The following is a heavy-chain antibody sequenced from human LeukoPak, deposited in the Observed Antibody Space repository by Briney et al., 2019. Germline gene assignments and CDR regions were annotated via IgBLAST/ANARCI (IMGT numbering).Heavy chain of an antibody. V-gene: IGHV1-24*01. CDR3: ARAGRSGSYYVLFDY. D-gene: IGHD1-26*01. CDR1: GYTLTELS. CDR2: FDPENGET. Sequence: ASVKVSCKVSGYTLTELSMHWVRQAPGKGLEWMGGFDPENGETIYAQKFQGRVTMTADTSTSTAYMELRSLRSDDTAVYYCARAGRSGSYYVLFDYWGQGTLVTVSS. J-gene: IGHJ4*02.